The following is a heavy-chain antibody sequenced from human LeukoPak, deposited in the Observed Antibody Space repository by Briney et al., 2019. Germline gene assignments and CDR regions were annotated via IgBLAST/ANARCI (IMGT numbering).Heavy chain of an antibody. V-gene: IGHV1-18*01. Sequence: ASVKVSCKASGYTFTSYGISWVRQAPGQGLEWMGWISPENGDTNYAQTSQDRVTMTTDTSTNTAYMELRSLTSDDTAVYFCARVFGYYYFYMDVWGEGTTVIISS. CDR1: GYTFTSYG. CDR3: ARVFGYYYFYMDV. CDR2: ISPENGDT. D-gene: IGHD3/OR15-3a*01. J-gene: IGHJ6*03.